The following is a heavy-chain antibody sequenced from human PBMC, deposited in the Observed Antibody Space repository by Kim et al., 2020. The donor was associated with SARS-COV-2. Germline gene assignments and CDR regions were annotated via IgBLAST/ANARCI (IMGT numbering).Heavy chain of an antibody. CDR3: AKDIQQQLGAYYYYYYGMDV. D-gene: IGHD6-13*01. V-gene: IGHV3-9*01. J-gene: IGHJ6*02. Sequence: GGSLRLSCAASGFTFDDYAMHWVRQAPGKGLEWVSGISWNSGSIGYADSEKGRFTISRDNAKNSLYLQMNSLRAEDTALYYCAKDIQQQLGAYYYYYYGMDVWGQGTTVTVSS. CDR2: ISWNSGSI. CDR1: GFTFDDYA.